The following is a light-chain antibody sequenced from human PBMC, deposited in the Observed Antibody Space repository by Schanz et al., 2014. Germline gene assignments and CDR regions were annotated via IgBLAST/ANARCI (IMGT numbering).Light chain of an antibody. CDR1: QSVSSSN. V-gene: IGKV3-20*01. Sequence: EIVLTQSPGTLSLSPGERATLSCRASQSVSSSNLAWYQQKPGRAPRLLIYGASSRATGIPHRFSGSGSGTDFTLTITRLEPEDFAVYYCLHYGTSPPDPVDTFGQGTKLEIK. CDR3: LHYGTSPPDPVDT. CDR2: GAS. J-gene: IGKJ2*01.